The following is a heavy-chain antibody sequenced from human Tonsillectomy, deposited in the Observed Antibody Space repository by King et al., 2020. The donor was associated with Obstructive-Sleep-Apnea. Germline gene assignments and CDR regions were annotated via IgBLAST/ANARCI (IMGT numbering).Heavy chain of an antibody. Sequence: VQLVESGAEVKKPGDSLKISCQGSGYRFTNYWIGWVRQMPEKGLEWMGIMYPGNSDTIYGPSFQGQVTISADKSISTAYLQWNSLKASDTAMYYCARVDYDSSGYAFDCWGQGTLVTVSS. V-gene: IGHV5-51*01. CDR3: ARVDYDSSGYAFDC. D-gene: IGHD3-22*01. J-gene: IGHJ4*02. CDR1: GYRFTNYW. CDR2: MYPGNSDT.